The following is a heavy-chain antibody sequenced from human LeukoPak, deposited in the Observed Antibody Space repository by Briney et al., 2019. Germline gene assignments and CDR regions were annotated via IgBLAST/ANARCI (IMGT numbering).Heavy chain of an antibody. CDR2: IYHSGST. CDR3: ARGYGDQYYYYYYYMDV. D-gene: IGHD4-17*01. J-gene: IGHJ6*03. Sequence: SETLSLTCTVSGGSISGHYWTWIRQPPGKGLEWIGSIYHSGSTYYNPSLKSRVTISVDTSKNQFSLKLSSVTAADTAVYYCARGYGDQYYYYYYYMDVWGKGTTVTVSS. CDR1: GGSISGHY. V-gene: IGHV4-38-2*02.